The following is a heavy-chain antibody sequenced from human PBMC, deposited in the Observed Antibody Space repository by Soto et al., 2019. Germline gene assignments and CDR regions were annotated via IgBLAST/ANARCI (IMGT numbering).Heavy chain of an antibody. CDR3: AIGELLCLWELLR. Sequence: QVQLVQSGAEVKKPGASVKVSCKASGYTFTSYEINWVRQATGQGLEWMGWMNPNSGDTGYAQKFQGRVTMTRNTSRSTAYTEPTRLRSPVTAVCYWAIGELLCLWELLRWGQGTLVTVPS. CDR2: MNPNSGDT. J-gene: IGHJ4*02. V-gene: IGHV1-8*01. D-gene: IGHD1-26*01. CDR1: GYTFTSYE.